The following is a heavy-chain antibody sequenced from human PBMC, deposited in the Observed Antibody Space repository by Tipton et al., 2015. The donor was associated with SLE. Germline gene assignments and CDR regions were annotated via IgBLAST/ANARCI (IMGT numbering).Heavy chain of an antibody. D-gene: IGHD2-15*01. Sequence: GSLRLSCAASGFSFSDYYMSWIRQAPGKGLEWVSYIIGSGTSTHYADSVKGRFTISRDNAKNSLYLQMNSLRAEDTAVYYCARDGVCSGGTCYFQRGFDIWGQGTVVTVSS. V-gene: IGHV3-11*04. CDR3: ARDGVCSGGTCYFQRGFDI. J-gene: IGHJ3*02. CDR2: IIGSGTST. CDR1: GFSFSDYY.